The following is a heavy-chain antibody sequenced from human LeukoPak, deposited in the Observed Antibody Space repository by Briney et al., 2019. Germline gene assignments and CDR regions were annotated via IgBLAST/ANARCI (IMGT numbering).Heavy chain of an antibody. D-gene: IGHD3-10*01. CDR2: INAGNGNT. CDR3: ARDSMVRGVPDY. Sequence: GASVKVSCKASGYTFTSYAMHWVRQAPGQRLEWMGWINAGNGNTKYSQEFQGRVTITRDTSTSTAYMELSSLRSEDMAVYYCARDSMVRGVPDYWGQGTLVTVSS. J-gene: IGHJ4*02. V-gene: IGHV1-3*03. CDR1: GYTFTSYA.